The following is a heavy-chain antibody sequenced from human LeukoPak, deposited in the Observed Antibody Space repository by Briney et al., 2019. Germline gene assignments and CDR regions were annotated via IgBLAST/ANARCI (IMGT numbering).Heavy chain of an antibody. J-gene: IGHJ4*02. V-gene: IGHV3-30*18. Sequence: QPGRSLRLSCVTSGFTFSSYGMHWARQVPGKGLEWVAVISYDGSNKYYADSVKGRFTISRDNSKNTLYLQMNSLRAEDTAVYYCAKRCSSTSCYGTFDYWGQGTLVTVSS. CDR1: GFTFSSYG. D-gene: IGHD2-2*01. CDR3: AKRCSSTSCYGTFDY. CDR2: ISYDGSNK.